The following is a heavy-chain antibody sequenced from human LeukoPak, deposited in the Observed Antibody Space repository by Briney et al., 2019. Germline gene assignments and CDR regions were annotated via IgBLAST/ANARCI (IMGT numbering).Heavy chain of an antibody. CDR1: GGSISSYY. J-gene: IGHJ4*02. D-gene: IGHD3-10*01. CDR2: IYYSGST. Sequence: SETLSLTCTVSGGSISSYYWSWIRQPPGKGLEWIGYIYYSGSTNYNPSLKSRVAISVDTSKNQFSLKLSSVTAADTAVYYCAYTMVRGPGNFDYWGQGTLVTVSS. CDR3: AYTMVRGPGNFDY. V-gene: IGHV4-59*12.